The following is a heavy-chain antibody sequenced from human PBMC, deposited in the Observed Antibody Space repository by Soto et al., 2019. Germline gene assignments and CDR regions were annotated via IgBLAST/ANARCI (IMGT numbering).Heavy chain of an antibody. V-gene: IGHV3-9*01. J-gene: IGHJ4*02. CDR2: ISWNSGSI. D-gene: IGHD4-17*01. CDR3: AKDMTTPQTL. Sequence: EVQLAESGGGLVQPGRSLRLSCAASGFTFDDYAMHWVRQAPGKGLEWVSGISWNSGSIGYADSVKGRFTISRDNAKNSLYLQMNSLRAEDTALYYCAKDMTTPQTLWGQGTLVTVSS. CDR1: GFTFDDYA.